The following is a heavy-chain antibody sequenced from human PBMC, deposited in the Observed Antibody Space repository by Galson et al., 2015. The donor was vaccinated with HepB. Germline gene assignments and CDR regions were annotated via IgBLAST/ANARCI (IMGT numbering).Heavy chain of an antibody. Sequence: YAMSWVRQAPGKGLEWVSAISGSGGSTYYADSVKGRFTISRDNSKNTLYLQMNSLRAEDTAVYYCAKGKSPFDYWGQGTLVTVSS. V-gene: IGHV3-23*01. J-gene: IGHJ4*02. CDR2: ISGSGGST. CDR3: AKGKSPFDY. CDR1: YA.